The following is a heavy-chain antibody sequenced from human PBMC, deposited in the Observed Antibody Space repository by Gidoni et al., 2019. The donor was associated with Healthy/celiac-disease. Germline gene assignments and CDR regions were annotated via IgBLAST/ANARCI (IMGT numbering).Heavy chain of an antibody. CDR1: GFTFSSYS. D-gene: IGHD4-17*01. CDR2: ISSSSSYI. CDR3: ARDRDGDLYFDY. J-gene: IGHJ4*02. V-gene: IGHV3-21*01. Sequence: EVQLVESGGGLVKPGGSLRLSCAASGFTFSSYSMNWVRQAPGKGLGWVSSISSSSSYIYYADSVKGRFTISRDNAKNSLYLQMNSLRAEDTAVYYCARDRDGDLYFDYWGQGTLVTVSS.